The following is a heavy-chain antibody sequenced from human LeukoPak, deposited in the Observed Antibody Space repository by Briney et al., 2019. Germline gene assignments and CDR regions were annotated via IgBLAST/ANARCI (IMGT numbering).Heavy chain of an antibody. Sequence: GGSLRLSCAASGFTFSSYGMHWVRQAPGKGLEWVAFIRYDGSNKYYADSVKGRFTISRDNSKNTLYLQMNSLRAGDTAVYYCARDNGGAFDYWGQGTLVTVSS. J-gene: IGHJ4*02. CDR1: GFTFSSYG. CDR2: IRYDGSNK. D-gene: IGHD3-10*01. V-gene: IGHV3-30*02. CDR3: ARDNGGAFDY.